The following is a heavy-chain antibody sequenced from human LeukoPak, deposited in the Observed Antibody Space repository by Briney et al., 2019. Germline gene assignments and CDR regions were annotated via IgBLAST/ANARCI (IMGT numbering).Heavy chain of an antibody. D-gene: IGHD1-26*01. V-gene: IGHV4-59*01. Sequence: PSETLSLTCTVSGGSISSYYWSWIRQPPGKGLEWIGYIYYSGSTNYNPSLKSRVTISVDTSKNQFSLKLSSVTAADTAVYYCSSGSSDWYFDPWGRGTLVTVSS. J-gene: IGHJ2*01. CDR2: IYYSGST. CDR3: SSGSSDWYFDP. CDR1: GGSISSYY.